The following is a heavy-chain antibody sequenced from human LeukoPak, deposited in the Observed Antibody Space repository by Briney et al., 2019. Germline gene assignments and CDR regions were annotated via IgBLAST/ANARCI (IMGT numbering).Heavy chain of an antibody. Sequence: GGSLRLSCAASGFTFSSYAMHWVRQAPGKGLEWVAVISYDGSNKYYADSVKGRFTISRDNSKNTLYLQMNSLRAEDTAVYYCAKVSGTGRMGDYWGQGTLVTVSS. D-gene: IGHD1-1*01. J-gene: IGHJ4*02. CDR1: GFTFSSYA. V-gene: IGHV3-30-3*01. CDR2: ISYDGSNK. CDR3: AKVSGTGRMGDY.